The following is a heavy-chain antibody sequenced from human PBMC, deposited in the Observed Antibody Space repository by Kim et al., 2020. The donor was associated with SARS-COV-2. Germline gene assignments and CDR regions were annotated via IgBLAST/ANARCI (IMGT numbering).Heavy chain of an antibody. V-gene: IGHV4-39*01. Sequence: SETLSLTCTVSGGSISSSSYYWGWIRQSPGKGLEWIGSMYHSGSTYYNPSLKSRLTISVDPSQNQFSLKLSSVTAADTAVYYCAKHYGQQLVKYGMDVWGQGTTVTVSS. CDR3: AKHYGQQLVKYGMDV. J-gene: IGHJ6*02. D-gene: IGHD6-13*01. CDR2: MYHSGST. CDR1: GGSISSSSYY.